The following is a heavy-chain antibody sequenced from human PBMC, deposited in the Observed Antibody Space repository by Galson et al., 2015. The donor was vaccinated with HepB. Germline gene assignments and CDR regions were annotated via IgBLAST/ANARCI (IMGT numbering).Heavy chain of an antibody. Sequence: SGAEVKKPGESLKISCEGSGYKFTSSSIAWVRQMPGKGLEWMGVISPADSQTKYSPSFQGHVTLSADKSISTAYLQWRSLEASDTAMYFCARTLLRYTTGFLSRNPASLSLQHWYFDLWGRGTLVTVSS. CDR3: ARTLLRYTTGFLSRNPASLSLQHWYFDL. J-gene: IGHJ2*01. V-gene: IGHV5-51*01. CDR2: ISPADSQT. D-gene: IGHD1-1*01. CDR1: GYKFTSSS.